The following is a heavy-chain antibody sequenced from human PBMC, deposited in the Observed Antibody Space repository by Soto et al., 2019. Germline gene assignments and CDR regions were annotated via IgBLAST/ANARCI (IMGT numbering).Heavy chain of an antibody. CDR1: GFTFSSYA. J-gene: IGHJ4*02. CDR2: ISGSGGST. V-gene: IGHV3-23*01. Sequence: QPGGSLRLSCAASGFTFSSYAMSWVRQAPGKGLEWVSAISGSGGSTYYADSVKGRFSISRDNAKNSLYLQMNSLRAEDTAVYYCARDEAIDYWGRGTQVTVSS. CDR3: ARDEAIDY.